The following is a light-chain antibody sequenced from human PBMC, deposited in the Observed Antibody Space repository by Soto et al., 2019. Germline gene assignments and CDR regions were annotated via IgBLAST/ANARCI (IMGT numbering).Light chain of an antibody. CDR1: QSVNSY. V-gene: IGKV3-11*01. CDR3: QQYNFWPLT. Sequence: EIVMAQSPGTLSLSPGERATLSCRASQSVNSYLAWYQQKPGQAPRLLISDASDRATGIPDRFSGSGSGTDFTLTISRLVPEDFAVYYCQQYNFWPLTFGGGTKVDI. J-gene: IGKJ4*01. CDR2: DAS.